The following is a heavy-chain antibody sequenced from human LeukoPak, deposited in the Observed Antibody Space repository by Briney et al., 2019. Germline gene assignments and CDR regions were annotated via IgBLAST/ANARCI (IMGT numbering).Heavy chain of an antibody. CDR2: IYYSGST. CDR1: GGSISSGGYY. Sequence: PSQTLSLTCTVSGGSISSGGYYWRWIRQHPGKGLEWIGYIYYSGSTYYNPSLKSRVTISVDTSKNQFSLKLSSVTAADTAVYYCAREGPQDDSRFDPWGQGTLVTVSS. D-gene: IGHD3-22*01. CDR3: AREGPQDDSRFDP. V-gene: IGHV4-31*03. J-gene: IGHJ5*02.